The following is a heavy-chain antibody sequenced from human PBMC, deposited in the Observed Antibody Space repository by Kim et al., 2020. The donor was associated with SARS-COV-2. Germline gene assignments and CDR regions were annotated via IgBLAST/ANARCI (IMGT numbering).Heavy chain of an antibody. CDR1: GFTFSSYA. V-gene: IGHV3-64*01. Sequence: GGSLRLSCAASGFTFSSYAMHWVRQAPGKGLEYVSAISNNGGSTYYANSVKGRFTISRDNSRNTLYLQMGSLRAEDMAVYYCARVRQGGRDGDLDYWGQGTPVTVSS. CDR3: ARVRQGGRDGDLDY. J-gene: IGHJ4*02. CDR2: ISNNGGST. D-gene: IGHD4-17*01.